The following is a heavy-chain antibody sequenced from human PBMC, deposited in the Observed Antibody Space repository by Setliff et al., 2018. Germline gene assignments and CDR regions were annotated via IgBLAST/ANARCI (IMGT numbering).Heavy chain of an antibody. V-gene: IGHV4-4*07. CDR2: IYIGGSA. CDR1: GGSISSYY. D-gene: IGHD6-19*01. Sequence: ASETLSLTCTVSGGSISSYYWSWIRQPAGKGLEWIGHIYIGGSANYNPSLKGRVTMSIDTSKNQFSLKLNSVTAADMAVYYCAREQWLDPPGYYYMDVWAKGTTVTVSS. J-gene: IGHJ6*03. CDR3: AREQWLDPPGYYYMDV.